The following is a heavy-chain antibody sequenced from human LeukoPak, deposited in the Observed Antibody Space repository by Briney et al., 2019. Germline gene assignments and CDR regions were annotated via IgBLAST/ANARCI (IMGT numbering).Heavy chain of an antibody. CDR1: GFTFSSYA. V-gene: IGHV3-23*01. CDR3: STHHDILTGYYDVD. CDR2: ISGSGDIT. J-gene: IGHJ4*02. Sequence: GGSLRLSCAASGFTFSSYAMSWVRQAPGKGLEWVSAISGSGDITYLADSVKGRFTISRDNSKNTLYLQMNSLRTEDTAVYYCSTHHDILTGYYDVDWGQGTLVTVSS. D-gene: IGHD3-9*01.